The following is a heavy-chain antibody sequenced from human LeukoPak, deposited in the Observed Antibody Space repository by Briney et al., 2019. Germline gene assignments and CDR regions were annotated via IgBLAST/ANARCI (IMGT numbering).Heavy chain of an antibody. Sequence: PGGSLRLSCAASGFTFSNYWMSWVRQAPGKGLEWVANIKQDGSEKNYVDSVKGRFTMSRDNAKDSLYLQMNSLRAEDTAVYYCAKRVATTWAYSDCCGQGTLVTASS. J-gene: IGHJ4*02. CDR2: IKQDGSEK. V-gene: IGHV3-7*05. D-gene: IGHD5-12*01. CDR3: AKRVATTWAYSDC. CDR1: GFTFSNYW.